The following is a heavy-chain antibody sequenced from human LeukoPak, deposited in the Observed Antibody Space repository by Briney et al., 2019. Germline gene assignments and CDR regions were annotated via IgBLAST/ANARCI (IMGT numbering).Heavy chain of an antibody. CDR1: GRTFSSYA. CDR2: IIPIFGTA. V-gene: IGHV1-69*01. Sequence: ASVKVSCKASGRTFSSYAISWVRQAPGQGLEWRGGIIPIFGTANYAQKFQGRVTITADESTSTAYMELSSLRSEDTAVYYCATPTIPYIQLWFRGPRWRFDYWGQGTLVTVSS. CDR3: ATPTIPYIQLWFRGPRWRFDY. J-gene: IGHJ4*02. D-gene: IGHD5-18*01.